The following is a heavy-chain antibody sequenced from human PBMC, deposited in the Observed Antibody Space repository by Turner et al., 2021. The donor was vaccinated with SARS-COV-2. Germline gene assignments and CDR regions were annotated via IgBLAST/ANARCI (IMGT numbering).Heavy chain of an antibody. V-gene: IGHV3-30-3*01. CDR3: ARARNYRSSWYGVDVPFDP. CDR2: ISYDGSYK. CDR1: AFTFSSYS. J-gene: IGHJ5*02. D-gene: IGHD6-13*01. Sequence: QVQLVESGGGVVQPGRSLRLSCAASAFTFSSYSMHWVRQAPGKGLEWVAVISYDGSYKYYADSVKGRFTISRDNSKNTLYLQMNSLRAEDTAVYYCARARNYRSSWYGVDVPFDPWGQGTLVTVSS.